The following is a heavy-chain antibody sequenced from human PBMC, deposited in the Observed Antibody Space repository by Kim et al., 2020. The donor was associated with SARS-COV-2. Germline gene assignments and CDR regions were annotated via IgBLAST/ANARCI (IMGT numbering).Heavy chain of an antibody. CDR1: GFTFSDYY. D-gene: IGHD3-3*01. CDR3: ARASPVEYYYYGMDV. J-gene: IGHJ6*02. Sequence: GGSLRLSCAASGFTFSDYYMSWIRQAPGKGLEWVSYISSSGSTIYYADSVKGRFTISRDNAKNSLYLQMNSLRAEDTAVYYCARASPVEYYYYGMDVWGQGTTVTVSS. V-gene: IGHV3-11*01. CDR2: ISSSGSTI.